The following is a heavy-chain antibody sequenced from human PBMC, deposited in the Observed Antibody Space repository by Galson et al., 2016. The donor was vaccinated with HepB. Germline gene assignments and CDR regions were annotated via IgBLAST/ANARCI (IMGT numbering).Heavy chain of an antibody. V-gene: IGHV4-39*01. D-gene: IGHD6-19*01. CDR2: IYYSGRT. Sequence: LSLTCTVSGGSISSSSDYWGWIRQPPGKGLERIGSIYYSGRTYNNPSLRSRVSISVGTSKNQFSLKLSSVTAAGTGVYYCARHAPNEGSGWILYFDLWGRGTLVTVSS. CDR3: ARHAPNEGSGWILYFDL. CDR1: GGSISSSSDY. J-gene: IGHJ2*01.